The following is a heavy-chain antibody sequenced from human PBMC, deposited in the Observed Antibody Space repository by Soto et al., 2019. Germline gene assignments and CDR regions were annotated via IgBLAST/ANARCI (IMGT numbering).Heavy chain of an antibody. CDR1: GRTFSSYA. V-gene: IGHV1-69*13. CDR3: AREGIEYSSSSLECDY. J-gene: IGHJ4*02. Sequence: SVKISCKASGRTFSSYAISWVRQAPGQGLEWMGGIIPIFGTANYAQKFQGRVTITADESTSTSYMELSSLRSEDTAVYYCAREGIEYSSSSLECDYWGQGTLVTVSS. CDR2: IIPIFGTA. D-gene: IGHD6-6*01.